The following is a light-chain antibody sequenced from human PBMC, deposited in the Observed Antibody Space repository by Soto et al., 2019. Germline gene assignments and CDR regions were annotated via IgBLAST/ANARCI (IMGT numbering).Light chain of an antibody. CDR2: GAS. CDR1: QDISTW. CDR3: QQSNSFPWT. J-gene: IGKJ1*01. V-gene: IGKV1-12*01. Sequence: DIQMTQSPSSVSASVGDRVTITCRARQDISTWLAWYQQSPGRAPKLLIYGASTLQSGVPSRFSGSGSGTHFTLTISSLQPEDFATYFCQQSNSFPWTFGQGTKVEI.